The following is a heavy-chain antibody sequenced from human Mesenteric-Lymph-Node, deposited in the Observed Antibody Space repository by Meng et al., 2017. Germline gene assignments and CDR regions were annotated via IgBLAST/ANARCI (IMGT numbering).Heavy chain of an antibody. CDR2: LIAVFDKT. CDR1: GGSFSTHT. Sequence: QVQLVQSGAEVKKPGYSVKVACKTSGGSFSTHTSSWVRQAPGQGLEWMGGLIAVFDKTKAAPRFQDRVTFTADESTSTAYMELSSLTFDDTAVYFCARGRRNEPLFDYWGQGTLVTVYS. V-gene: IGHV1-69*13. D-gene: IGHD1-14*01. CDR3: ARGRRNEPLFDY. J-gene: IGHJ4*02.